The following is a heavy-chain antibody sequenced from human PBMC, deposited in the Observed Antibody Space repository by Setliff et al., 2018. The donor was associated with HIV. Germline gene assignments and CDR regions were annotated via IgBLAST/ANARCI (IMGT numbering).Heavy chain of an antibody. J-gene: IGHJ3*02. CDR1: GGTMSTHY. D-gene: IGHD1-26*01. CDR3: ASGSPFDGFDM. CDR2: IYTTGST. Sequence: SETLSLTCTVSGGTMSTHYWSWIRQTPGKGLEWIGHIYTTGSTHYNPSLRSRVTISIDTSKSHFSLRLKSVTAADTALYYCASGSPFDGFDMWGQGTMVTVSS. V-gene: IGHV4-59*11.